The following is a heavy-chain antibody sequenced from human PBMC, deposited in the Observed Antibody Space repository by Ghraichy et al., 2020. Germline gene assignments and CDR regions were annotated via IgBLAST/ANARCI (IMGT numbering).Heavy chain of an antibody. CDR2: INAGNGNT. Sequence: ASVKVSCKASGYTFTSYAMHWVRQAPGQRLEWMGWINAGNGNTKYSQKFQGRVTITRDTSASTAYMELSSLRSEDTAVYYCARESVPAAIGWFDPWGQGTLVTVSS. CDR3: ARESVPAAIGWFDP. D-gene: IGHD2-2*02. CDR1: GYTFTSYA. V-gene: IGHV1-3*01. J-gene: IGHJ5*02.